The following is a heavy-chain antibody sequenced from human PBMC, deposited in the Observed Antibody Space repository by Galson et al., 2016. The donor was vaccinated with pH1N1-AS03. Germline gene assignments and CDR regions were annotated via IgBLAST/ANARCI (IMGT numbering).Heavy chain of an antibody. CDR3: ARQDSGAYYLDS. V-gene: IGHV4-31*01. Sequence: TLSLTCIVSGASVSSGGDYWNWIRQHPGKGLEWIGYIFHSGSTYYNPSLESLVSISVDTSKNQFSLKLKSVTAADTAVYYCARQDSGAYYLDSWGPGTLVTVSS. D-gene: IGHD1-26*01. CDR1: GASVSSGGDY. J-gene: IGHJ4*02. CDR2: IFHSGST.